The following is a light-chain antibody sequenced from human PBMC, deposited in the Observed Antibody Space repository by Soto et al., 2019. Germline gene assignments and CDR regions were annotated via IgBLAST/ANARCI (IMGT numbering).Light chain of an antibody. CDR1: SSDVGGYNY. V-gene: IGLV2-14*01. CDR3: SSYTSSSTQV. Sequence: QSALTLPASVSGSPGQSITISCTGTSSDVGGYNYVSWYQQHPGKAPKLMIYDVSNRPSGVSNRFSGSKSGNTASLTISGLQAEDEADYYCSSYTSSSTQVFGTGTKLTVL. CDR2: DVS. J-gene: IGLJ1*01.